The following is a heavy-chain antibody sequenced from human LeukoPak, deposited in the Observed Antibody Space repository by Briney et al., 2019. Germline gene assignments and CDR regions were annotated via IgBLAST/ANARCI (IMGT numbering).Heavy chain of an antibody. Sequence: PSETLSLACAVYGGSFSGYYWSWIRQPPGKGLEWIGEINHSGSTNYNPSLKSRVTISVDTSKNQFSLKLSSVTAADTAVYYCARVASLYSSGWYTFDYWGQGTLVTVSS. D-gene: IGHD6-19*01. CDR1: GGSFSGYY. CDR2: INHSGST. J-gene: IGHJ4*02. CDR3: ARVASLYSSGWYTFDY. V-gene: IGHV4-34*01.